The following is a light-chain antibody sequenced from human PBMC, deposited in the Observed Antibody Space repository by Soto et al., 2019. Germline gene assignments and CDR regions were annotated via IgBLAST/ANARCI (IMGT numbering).Light chain of an antibody. CDR2: DAS. J-gene: IGKJ3*01. V-gene: IGKV1-33*01. Sequence: DIQMTQSPSSLSASVGDRVTITCQASQDISNYLNWYQQKPGKAPKLLIYDASNLETGVPSRFSGSEAGTDYNFAISRLQPEDIATYYCQQYDTTFGHGTKVDIK. CDR3: QQYDTT. CDR1: QDISNY.